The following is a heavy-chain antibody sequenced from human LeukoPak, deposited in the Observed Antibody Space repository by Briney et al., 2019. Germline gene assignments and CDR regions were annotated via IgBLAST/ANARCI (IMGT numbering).Heavy chain of an antibody. D-gene: IGHD3-3*01. V-gene: IGHV3-23*01. CDR3: AKGGFLEWLSKFDY. J-gene: IGHJ4*02. CDR1: GFTFSSYA. CDR2: ISGSGGST. Sequence: PGGSLRLSCAASGFTFSSYAMSWVRQAPGKGLERVSAISGSGGSTYYADSVKGRFTISRDNSKNTLYLQMNGLRAEDTAVYYCAKGGFLEWLSKFDYWGQGTLVTVSS.